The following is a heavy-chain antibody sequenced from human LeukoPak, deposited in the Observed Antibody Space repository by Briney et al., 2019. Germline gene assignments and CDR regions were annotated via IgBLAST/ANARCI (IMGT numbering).Heavy chain of an antibody. D-gene: IGHD3-3*01. V-gene: IGHV3-21*01. Sequence: GGSLRLSCEASGFTFSNYRMNWVRQAPGKGLEWVSSISSSSTYKYYADSVTGRFTISRDNAKNSLYLQMEGLRAGDTAVYYCAREKEYYDFWSDHPTPHYYFDYWGQGTLVTVSS. CDR3: AREKEYYDFWSDHPTPHYYFDY. CDR1: GFTFSNYR. CDR2: ISSSSTYK. J-gene: IGHJ4*02.